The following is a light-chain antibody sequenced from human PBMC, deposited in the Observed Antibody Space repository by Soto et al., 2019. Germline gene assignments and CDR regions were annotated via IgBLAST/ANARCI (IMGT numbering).Light chain of an antibody. Sequence: DIQMTQSPSSLSASVGDRVTITCRASQSISSYLNWYQQKPGKAPKLLIYAASSLQSGVPSRFSGSGSVTYFTLTISSLQPEDFATYYCQQSYSTPLTFGGGTKVEIK. V-gene: IGKV1-39*01. J-gene: IGKJ4*01. CDR3: QQSYSTPLT. CDR1: QSISSY. CDR2: AAS.